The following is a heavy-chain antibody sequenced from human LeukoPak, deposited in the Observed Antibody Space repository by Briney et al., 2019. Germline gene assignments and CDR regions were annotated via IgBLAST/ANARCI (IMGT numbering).Heavy chain of an antibody. CDR2: IVPVLRVV. Sequence: GSSVKVSCKASGGTFPNYAINWVRQAPGQGLEWMGRIVPVLRVVYYAQELQRRVTITADLSTSTSYMDLSSLRSEDTAVYYCARRTPGDPDDWGQGTLVTVSS. V-gene: IGHV1-69*04. CDR1: GGTFPNYA. D-gene: IGHD4-17*01. CDR3: ARRTPGDPDD. J-gene: IGHJ4*02.